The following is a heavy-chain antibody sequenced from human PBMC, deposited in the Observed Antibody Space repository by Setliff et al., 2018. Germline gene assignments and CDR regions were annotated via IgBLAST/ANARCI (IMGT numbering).Heavy chain of an antibody. CDR1: GDSISRSTYY. J-gene: IGHJ6*03. CDR3: AKVDIDYIMTRDNTWQYIFYMDV. V-gene: IGHV4-39*01. D-gene: IGHD5-12*01. CDR2: VDRSGNT. Sequence: PSETLSLTCTLSGDSISRSTYYWGWIRQSPGKGLDWIGTVDRSGNTFYNPSLKSRVTMSVDASKNQVSLKVTSVTAEDTAVYYCAKVDIDYIMTRDNTWQYIFYMDVWGRGTTVTVSS.